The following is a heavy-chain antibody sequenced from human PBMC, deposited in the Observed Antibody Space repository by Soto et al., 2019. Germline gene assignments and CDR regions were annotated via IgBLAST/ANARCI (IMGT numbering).Heavy chain of an antibody. CDR2: ISPYTGNT. Sequence: QVQLVQSGDEVKKPGASVKVSCKASGYIFVNYGIAWVRQAPGQGLEWMGWISPYTGNTHSATKVQGRLTMTTDTPTSTAYMDLGSLPSDDTAVYYCVMVDNYVTPTPQDVWGQGTTVTVYS. J-gene: IGHJ6*02. D-gene: IGHD3-16*01. V-gene: IGHV1-18*01. CDR3: VMVDNYVTPTPQDV. CDR1: GYIFVNYG.